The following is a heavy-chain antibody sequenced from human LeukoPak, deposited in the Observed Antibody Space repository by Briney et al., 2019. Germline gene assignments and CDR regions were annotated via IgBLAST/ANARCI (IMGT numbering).Heavy chain of an antibody. V-gene: IGHV3-23*01. J-gene: IGHJ4*02. CDR1: GFTFTTSG. CDR3: AKDAYGDYAFDY. D-gene: IGHD4-17*01. CDR2: ISGSGGSK. Sequence: GGSLRLSCAASGFTFTTSGMSWVRQAPGKGLEWVSAISGSGGSKYYVDSVKGRFTISRDNSKNTLYLQMNSLRAEDTAVYYCAKDAYGDYAFDYWGQGTLVTVSS.